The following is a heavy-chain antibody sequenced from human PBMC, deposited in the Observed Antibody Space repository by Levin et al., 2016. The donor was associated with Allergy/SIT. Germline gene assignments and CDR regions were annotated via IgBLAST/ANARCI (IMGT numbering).Heavy chain of an antibody. V-gene: IGHV4-59*01. Sequence: GSLRLSCSISGGSISYYWNWIRQAPGKGLEWIGYIYYSGRTNYNPSLKSRVTISVDRSKSQFSLKLNSVTAADTAVYYCVRSGTEALEYWGQGTLATVSS. CDR2: IYYSGRT. CDR3: VRSGTEALEY. J-gene: IGHJ4*02. D-gene: IGHD2-15*01. CDR1: GGSISYY.